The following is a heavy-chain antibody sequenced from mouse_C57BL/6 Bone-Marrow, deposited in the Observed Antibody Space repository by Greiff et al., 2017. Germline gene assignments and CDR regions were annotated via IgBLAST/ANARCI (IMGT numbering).Heavy chain of an antibody. CDR1: GFTFSSYA. CDR2: ISDGGSYT. J-gene: IGHJ4*01. V-gene: IGHV5-4*03. CDR3: ARGKSYGRDYAMDY. D-gene: IGHD1-1*01. Sequence: EVMLVESGGGLVKPGGSLKLSCAASGFTFSSYAMSWVRQTPEKRLEWVATISDGGSYTYYPDNVKGRFTISRDNAKNNLYLQMSHLKSEDTAMYYCARGKSYGRDYAMDYWGQGTSVTVSS.